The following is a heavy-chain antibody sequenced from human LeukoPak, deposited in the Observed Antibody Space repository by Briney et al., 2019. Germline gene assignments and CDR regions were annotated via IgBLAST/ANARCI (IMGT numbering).Heavy chain of an antibody. V-gene: IGHV4-61*03. CDR3: ARLPRTIFFYFEH. Sequence: SETLSLTCTVSGGSISSSSYYWSWIRQPPGKGLEWIGYIYYSGSTYHKPTLKSRVTISVDTSKYHFSLKLSSVTAADTAVYYCARLPRTIFFYFEHWGQGTLGTVSS. D-gene: IGHD3-3*01. CDR1: GGSISSSSYY. J-gene: IGHJ4*02. CDR2: IYYSGST.